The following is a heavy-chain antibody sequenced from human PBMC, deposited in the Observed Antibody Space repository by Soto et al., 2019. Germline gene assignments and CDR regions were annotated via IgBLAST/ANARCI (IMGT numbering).Heavy chain of an antibody. CDR2: IYYSGST. D-gene: IGHD2-2*01. CDR3: LSPLCSSTGWFCYLDD. Sequence: SETLSLTCTVSGGSVSSGSYYWSWIRQPPGKGLEWIGYIYYSGSTNYNPSLKSRVTISVDTSKNQFSLKLSSVTAADTAVYYCLSPLCSSTGWFCYLDDWGQGTLVTVSA. J-gene: IGHJ4*02. CDR1: GGSVSSGSYY. V-gene: IGHV4-61*01.